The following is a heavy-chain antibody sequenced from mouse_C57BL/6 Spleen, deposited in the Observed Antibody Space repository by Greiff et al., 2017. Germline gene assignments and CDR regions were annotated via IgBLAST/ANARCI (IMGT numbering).Heavy chain of an antibody. V-gene: IGHV14-1*01. CDR3: TPLITTVVARYFDV. CDR1: GFNIKDYY. Sequence: EVQGVESGAELVRPGASVKLSCTASGFNIKDYYMHWVKQRPEQGLEWIGRIDPEDGDTEYAPKFQGKATMTADTSSNTAYLQLSSLTSEDTAVYYCTPLITTVVARYFDVWGTGTTVTVSS. J-gene: IGHJ1*03. D-gene: IGHD1-1*01. CDR2: IDPEDGDT.